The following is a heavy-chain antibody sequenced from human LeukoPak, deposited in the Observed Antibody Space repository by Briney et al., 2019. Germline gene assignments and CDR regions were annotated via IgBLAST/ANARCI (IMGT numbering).Heavy chain of an antibody. Sequence: GGSLRLSCAASGFTVSSNYMSWVRQAPGKGLEWVSVIYSGGSTYYADSVKGRFTISRDNSKNTLYLQMNGLRAEDTAVYYCARDPRGNWGYWGQGTLVTVSS. J-gene: IGHJ4*02. CDR3: ARDPRGNWGY. V-gene: IGHV3-66*01. CDR2: IYSGGST. D-gene: IGHD7-27*01. CDR1: GFTVSSNY.